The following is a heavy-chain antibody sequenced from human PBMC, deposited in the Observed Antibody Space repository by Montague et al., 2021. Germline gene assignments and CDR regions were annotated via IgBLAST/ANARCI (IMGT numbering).Heavy chain of an antibody. Sequence: SLRLSCAASGFTFNNYVMNWVRQAPGKGLEWVSGINGNSINIDYADSVKGRFTISRDNAKNSLYLQMNSLRAEGTAFYYCVKDTRDYYPDFWGQGILVTVSS. CDR2: INGNSINI. CDR3: VKDTRDYYPDF. J-gene: IGHJ4*02. D-gene: IGHD3-3*01. V-gene: IGHV3-9*01. CDR1: GFTFNNYV.